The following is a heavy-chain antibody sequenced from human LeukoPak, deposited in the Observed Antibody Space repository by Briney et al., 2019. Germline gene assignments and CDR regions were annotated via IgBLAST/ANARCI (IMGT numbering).Heavy chain of an antibody. CDR3: AKDMSGGGCPDY. V-gene: IGHV3-30*18. CDR1: AFTFSSYG. Sequence: PGGSLRLSCAASAFTFSSYGMHWVRQAPGKGLEWVALISYDGSDKDYAKSVKGRFTISRDNSKNTLYLQMNSLRAEDTAVYYCAKDMSGGGCPDYWGQGTLVTVSS. CDR2: ISYDGSDK. J-gene: IGHJ4*02. D-gene: IGHD2-15*01.